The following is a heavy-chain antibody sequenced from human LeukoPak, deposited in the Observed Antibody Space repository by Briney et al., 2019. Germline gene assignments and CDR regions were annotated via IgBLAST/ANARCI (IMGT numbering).Heavy chain of an antibody. CDR2: IWYDGSNK. CDR1: GFTCSSYG. CDR3: ARSSYSSGWTGWFDP. D-gene: IGHD6-25*01. V-gene: IGHV3-33*01. Sequence: GRSLRLSCAASGFTCSSYGMHWVRQGPGKGLEWVAVIWYDGSNKYYADSVKGRFTISRDNSKNTLYLQMNSLRAEDTAVYYCARSSYSSGWTGWFDPWGQGTLVTVSS. J-gene: IGHJ5*02.